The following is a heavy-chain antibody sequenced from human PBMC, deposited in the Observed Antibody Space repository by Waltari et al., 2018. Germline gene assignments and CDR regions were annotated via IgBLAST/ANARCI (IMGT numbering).Heavy chain of an antibody. CDR2: IIPIFGTA. J-gene: IGHJ4*02. V-gene: IGHV1-69*08. CDR1: GGTFSSYA. Sequence: QVQLVQSGAEVKKPGSSVKVSCKASGGTFSSYAISWMRQAPGQGLEWMGRIIPIFGTANYEQKCQGRVTITADKATSTAYMELSSLRSEDTAVYYCARDQAVAGTMAYFDYWGQGTLVTVSS. D-gene: IGHD6-19*01. CDR3: ARDQAVAGTMAYFDY.